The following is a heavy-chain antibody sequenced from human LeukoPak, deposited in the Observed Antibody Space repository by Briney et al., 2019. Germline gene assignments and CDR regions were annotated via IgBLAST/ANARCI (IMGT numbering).Heavy chain of an antibody. CDR3: AKDWVVPAARGAY. CDR2: IRYDGSNK. CDR1: GFTFSSYG. J-gene: IGHJ4*02. Sequence: GGSLRLSCAASGFTFSSYGMHWVRQAPGKGLEWVAFIRYDGSNKYYADSVKGRFTISRDNSKNTLYLQMNSLRAEDTAVYYCAKDWVVPAARGAYWGQGTLATVSS. V-gene: IGHV3-30*02. D-gene: IGHD2-2*01.